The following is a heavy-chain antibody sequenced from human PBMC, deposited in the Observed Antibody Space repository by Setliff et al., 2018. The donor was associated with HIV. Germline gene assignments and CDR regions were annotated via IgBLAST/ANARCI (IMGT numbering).Heavy chain of an antibody. CDR3: VQGGLSSGWGSF. CDR1: GFTFSSYS. D-gene: IGHD6-25*01. J-gene: IGHJ4*02. Sequence: PGGSLRLSCAASGFTFSSYSMNWVRQAPGKGLEWVSYISSSSSTIYYADSVKGRFTISRDNARNSGFLQMNSLRVEDTAVYYCVQGGLSSGWGSFWGQGTLVTVSS. CDR2: ISSSSSTI. V-gene: IGHV3-48*04.